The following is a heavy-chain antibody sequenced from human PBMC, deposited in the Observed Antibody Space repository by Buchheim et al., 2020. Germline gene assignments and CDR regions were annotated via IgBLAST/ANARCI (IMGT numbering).Heavy chain of an antibody. CDR2: INSDGSST. J-gene: IGHJ5*02. V-gene: IGHV3-74*01. D-gene: IGHD2-21*02. Sequence: EVRLVESGGGLVQPGGSLRLSCAASGFTFNTSWMHWVRQAPGKGLVWVSRINSDGSSTTYAVSVKGRFTISRDNAKNTLYLQMNSLRPDDTAVYYCTRRVVTGWLRWFDPWGQGTL. CDR3: TRRVVTGWLRWFDP. CDR1: GFTFNTSW.